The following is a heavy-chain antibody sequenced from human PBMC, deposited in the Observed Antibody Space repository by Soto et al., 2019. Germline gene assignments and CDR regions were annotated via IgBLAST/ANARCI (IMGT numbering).Heavy chain of an antibody. J-gene: IGHJ4*02. D-gene: IGHD2-15*01. CDR2: IIPNNGNT. V-gene: IGHV1-18*01. CDR1: GYTFTDHG. CDR3: ARLSGVVVGDY. Sequence: QVQLMQSGVEVKKPGASVKVSCKGSGYTFTDHGISWVRHAPGQGLEWMGWIIPNNGNTKNAPKFQGRVTMTTDTSTSTAYMELRRLRSDDTAVYYCARLSGVVVGDYWGQGTLVTVSS.